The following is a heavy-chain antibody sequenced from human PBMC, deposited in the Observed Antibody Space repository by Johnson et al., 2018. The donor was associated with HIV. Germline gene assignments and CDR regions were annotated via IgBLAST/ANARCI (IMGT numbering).Heavy chain of an antibody. J-gene: IGHJ3*02. CDR2: ISYDGGNR. CDR1: GFNFNTYT. V-gene: IGHV3-30*01. Sequence: QVQLVESGGGVVQPGRSLRLFCAVSGFNFNTYTMHWVRQAPGRGLEWVAVISYDGGNRYYADSVKGRFTISRDSSKNTLYLQMNSLRPDDTAVYYCARGRKDIAVGDGLYTDAFDTWGQGTVVTVSS. D-gene: IGHD2-2*01. CDR3: ARGRKDIAVGDGLYTDAFDT.